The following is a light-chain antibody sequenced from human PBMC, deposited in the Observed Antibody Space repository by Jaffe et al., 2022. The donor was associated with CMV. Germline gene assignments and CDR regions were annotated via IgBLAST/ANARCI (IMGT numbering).Light chain of an antibody. CDR2: LAS. CDR3: QHYNHFPLT. V-gene: IGKV1-5*03. J-gene: IGKJ4*01. CDR1: QSISDW. Sequence: DIQMTQSPSTLSASVGDRVTITCRASQSISDWLAWYQQKPGKAPKLLIYLASTLEGGVPSRFSGSGSGTEFTLTISTLQPDDFATYYCQHYNHFPLTFGGGTKVEIK.